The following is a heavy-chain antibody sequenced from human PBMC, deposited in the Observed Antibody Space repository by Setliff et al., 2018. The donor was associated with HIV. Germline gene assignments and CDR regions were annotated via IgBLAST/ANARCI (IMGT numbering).Heavy chain of an antibody. V-gene: IGHV1-3*01. D-gene: IGHD3-3*01. CDR2: INAGNGNT. CDR3: VREIRNYDFWSGYWEDHYFDS. Sequence: ASVKVSCKASGYTFTSYAMHWVRQAPGQRLEWMGWINAGNGNTKYSQKFQGRVTITRDTSASTAYMELSSLRSEDTAVYYCVREIRNYDFWSGYWEDHYFDSWGQGTLVTAPQ. CDR1: GYTFTSYA. J-gene: IGHJ4*02.